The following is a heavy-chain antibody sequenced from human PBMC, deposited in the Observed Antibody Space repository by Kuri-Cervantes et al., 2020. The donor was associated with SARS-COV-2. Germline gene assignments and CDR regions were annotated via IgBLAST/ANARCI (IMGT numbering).Heavy chain of an antibody. Sequence: SQTLSLTCAVFGGSSSGYYWGWIRQPAGKGLEWIGYIYTSGSTSYNPSLKSRVTISVDTSKNQFSLKLSSVTAADTAVYYCARESGGGAFDIWGQGTMVTVSS. J-gene: IGHJ3*02. CDR2: IYTSGST. CDR3: ARESGGGAFDI. V-gene: IGHV4-4*09. CDR1: GGSSSGYY. D-gene: IGHD3-16*01.